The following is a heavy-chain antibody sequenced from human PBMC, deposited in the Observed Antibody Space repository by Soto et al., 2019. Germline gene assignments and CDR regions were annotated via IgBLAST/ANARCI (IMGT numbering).Heavy chain of an antibody. V-gene: IGHV3-30*09. J-gene: IGHJ6*02. CDR3: ARTRTPSDYYPYGXMHV. CDR2: ISYDGSNK. CDR1: GFTFSRYG. Sequence: RLSCAASGFTFSRYGMHWVRQAPGKGLEWVAVISYDGSNKYYADSVKGRFAISRDNSKNTLYVQMNSLRGEDTAVYYCARTRTPSDYYPYGXMHVWGQGPTVTGSS.